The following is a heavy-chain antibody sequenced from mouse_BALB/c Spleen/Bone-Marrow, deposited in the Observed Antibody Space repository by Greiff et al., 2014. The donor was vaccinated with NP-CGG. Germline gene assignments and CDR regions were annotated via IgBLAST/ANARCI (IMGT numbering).Heavy chain of an antibody. V-gene: IGHV2-2*02. CDR3: ARNEGNYVDAMDY. Sequence: QVQLKESGPGLVQPSQSLSITCTVPGFSLTSYGVHWVRQSPGKGLEWLGVIWSGGSTDYNAAFISRLSISKDNSKSQVFFKMNSLQANDTAIYYCARNEGNYVDAMDYWGQGTSVTVSS. CDR2: IWSGGST. D-gene: IGHD2-1*01. CDR1: GFSLTSYG. J-gene: IGHJ4*01.